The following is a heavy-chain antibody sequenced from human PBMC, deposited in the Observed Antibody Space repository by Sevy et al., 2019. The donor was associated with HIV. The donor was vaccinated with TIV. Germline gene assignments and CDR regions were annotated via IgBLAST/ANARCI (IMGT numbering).Heavy chain of an antibody. CDR3: AREYSGFPDDAFDI. CDR1: GYTFSGYY. CDR2: INPNSGGT. J-gene: IGHJ3*02. D-gene: IGHD1-26*01. V-gene: IGHV1-2*02. Sequence: ASVKVSCKASGYTFSGYYMHWVRQAPGQGLEWMGWINPNSGGTNYAQKFQGRVTMTRDTSISTAYMEMGRLRSDDTAVYYCAREYSGFPDDAFDIWGQGTMVTVSS.